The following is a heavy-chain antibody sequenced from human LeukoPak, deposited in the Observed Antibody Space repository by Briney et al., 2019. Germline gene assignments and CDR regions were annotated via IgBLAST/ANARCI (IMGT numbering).Heavy chain of an antibody. CDR2: IYSSGST. CDR3: ARDGYYYDSSGYYAFDI. Sequence: SETLSLTCTISGGSISSYYWSWIRQPPGKGLEWIGYIYSSGSTNYNPSLKSRVTISVDTSKNQFSLKLSSVTAADTAVYYCARDGYYYDSSGYYAFDIWGQGTMVTVSS. V-gene: IGHV4-59*01. J-gene: IGHJ3*02. CDR1: GGSISSYY. D-gene: IGHD3-22*01.